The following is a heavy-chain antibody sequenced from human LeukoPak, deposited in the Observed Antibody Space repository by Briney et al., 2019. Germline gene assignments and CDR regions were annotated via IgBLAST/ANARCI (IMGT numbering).Heavy chain of an antibody. CDR3: ATWTITTDFDY. CDR1: GYTFTGYY. D-gene: IGHD4-11*01. CDR2: INPNSGAT. Sequence: ASVTVSCKASGYTFTGYYMHWVRQAPGQGLEWMGWINPNSGATKYAQKFQDRVTMTRDTSISTAYMELSRLRSDDTAVYYCATWTITTDFDYWGQGTLVTVSS. J-gene: IGHJ4*02. V-gene: IGHV1-2*02.